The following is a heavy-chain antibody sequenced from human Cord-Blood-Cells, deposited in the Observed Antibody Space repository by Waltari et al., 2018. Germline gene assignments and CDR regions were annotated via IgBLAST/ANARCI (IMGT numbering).Heavy chain of an antibody. CDR1: GGTFSSSA. D-gene: IGHD5-12*01. CDR2: IIPILGIA. J-gene: IGHJ4*02. CDR3: AREGYSGYDWVGYYFDY. V-gene: IGHV1-69*10. Sequence: QVQLVQSGAEVKKPGSSVKVSCKASGGTFSSSAISWVRQAPGQGLEWMGGIIPILGIANYAQKFQGRVTITADKSTSTAYMELSSLRSEDTAVYYCAREGYSGYDWVGYYFDYWGQGTLVTVSS.